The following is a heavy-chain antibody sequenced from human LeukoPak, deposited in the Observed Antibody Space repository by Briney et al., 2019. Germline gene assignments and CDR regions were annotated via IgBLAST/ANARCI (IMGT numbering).Heavy chain of an antibody. CDR2: IYYSGST. CDR3: ARHTFYYYDSSGYYERPPDY. Sequence: PSETLSLTCTVSGGSISSSSYYWGWIRQPPGKGLEWIGSIYYSGSTYYNPSLKSRVTISVDTSKNQFSLKLSSVTAADTAVYYCARHTFYYYDSSGYYERPPDYWGQGTLVTVSS. CDR1: GGSISSSSYY. V-gene: IGHV4-39*01. D-gene: IGHD3-22*01. J-gene: IGHJ4*02.